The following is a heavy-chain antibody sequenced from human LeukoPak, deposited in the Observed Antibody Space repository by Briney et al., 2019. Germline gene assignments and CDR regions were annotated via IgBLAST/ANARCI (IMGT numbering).Heavy chain of an antibody. CDR1: GGSFSGYY. D-gene: IGHD2-15*01. Sequence: PSETLSLTCAVYGGSFSGYYWSWIRQPPGKGLEWIGEINHSGSTNYNPSLKSRVTISVDTSKNQFSLKLSSVTAADTAVYYCARRSGALLARIDYWGQGTLVTVSS. CDR2: INHSGST. J-gene: IGHJ4*02. CDR3: ARRSGALLARIDY. V-gene: IGHV4-34*01.